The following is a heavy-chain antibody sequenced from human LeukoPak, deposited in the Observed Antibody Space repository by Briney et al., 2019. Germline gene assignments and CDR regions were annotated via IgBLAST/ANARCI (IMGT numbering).Heavy chain of an antibody. J-gene: IGHJ5*01. Sequence: PSETLSLTCTVSGGSMRDFYWSWIRQPPGKGLEWIGYVHHSGSAHYNPSLKSPVSISVATSKKQFSLKMTSVTVADTAVYYCARLGSAYRDDWFRVKRNNWFDPWGQGTLVTVSS. CDR2: VHHSGSA. CDR1: GGSMRDFY. CDR3: ARLGSAYRDDWFRVKRNNWFDP. V-gene: IGHV4-59*08. D-gene: IGHD3-9*01.